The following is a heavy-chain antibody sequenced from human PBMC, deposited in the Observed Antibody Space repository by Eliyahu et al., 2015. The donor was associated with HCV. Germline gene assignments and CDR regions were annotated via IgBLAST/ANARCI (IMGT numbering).Heavy chain of an antibody. J-gene: IGHJ4*02. Sequence: EVQLVESGGGLVQPGGSLRLXXAASGFTLSDSYMDWVRQXPGKGLEWVGRTRNKANGYTTEYAASVKGRFTISRDDSTNSLFLQMDSLKTEDTAVYYCTRELYGGYGYWGQGALVTVSS. CDR1: GFTLSDSY. CDR3: TRELYGGYGY. D-gene: IGHD4-17*01. CDR2: TRNKANGYTT. V-gene: IGHV3-72*01.